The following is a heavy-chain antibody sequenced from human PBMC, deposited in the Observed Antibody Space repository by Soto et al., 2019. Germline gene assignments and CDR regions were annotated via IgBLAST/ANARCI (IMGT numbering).Heavy chain of an antibody. CDR3: ARLGSGWFDP. J-gene: IGHJ5*02. CDR2: ISPYSGST. CDR1: GYILINYY. V-gene: IGHV1-46*01. Sequence: APVKVSCKASGYILINYYIHWVRQAPGQGLEWMGIISPYSGSTNYAQKLRGRVTMATDTSTSTAYMELRSLRSDDTAVYYCARLGSGWFDPWGQGTLVTVSS.